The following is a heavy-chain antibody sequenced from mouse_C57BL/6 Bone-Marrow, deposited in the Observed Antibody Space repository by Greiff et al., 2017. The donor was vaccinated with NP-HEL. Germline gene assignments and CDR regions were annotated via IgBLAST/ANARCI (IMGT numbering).Heavy chain of an antibody. CDR1: GYSITSGYY. V-gene: IGHV3-6*01. CDR2: IRYDGSN. J-gene: IGHJ3*01. D-gene: IGHD1-1*01. CDR3: ARDYGSSYRFAY. Sequence: VQLQQSGPGLVKPSQSLSLTCSVTGYSITSGYYWNWIRQFPGNKLEWMGYIRYDGSNNYNPSLKNRISITRDTSKNQFFLKLNSVTTEDTATYYCARDYGSSYRFAYWGQGTLVTVSA.